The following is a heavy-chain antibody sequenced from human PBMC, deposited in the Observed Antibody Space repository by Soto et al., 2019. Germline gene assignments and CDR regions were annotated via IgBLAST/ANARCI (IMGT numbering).Heavy chain of an antibody. D-gene: IGHD3-10*01. J-gene: IGHJ6*02. CDR1: GFTFSSYG. Sequence: GGSLRLSCAASGFTFSSYGMHWVRQAPGKGLEWVAVISYDGSNKYYADSVKGRFTISRDNSKNTLYLQMNSLRAEDTAVYYCAKDLGWASWFGATIDPYYYGMDVWGQGTTVTVSS. V-gene: IGHV3-30*18. CDR2: ISYDGSNK. CDR3: AKDLGWASWFGATIDPYYYGMDV.